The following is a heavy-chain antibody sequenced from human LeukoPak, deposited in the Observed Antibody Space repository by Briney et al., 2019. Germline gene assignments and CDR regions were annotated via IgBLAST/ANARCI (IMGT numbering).Heavy chain of an antibody. D-gene: IGHD3-10*01. V-gene: IGHV1-18*01. J-gene: IGHJ5*02. CDR3: ARAPYYYGSGSYYTNGGFDP. Sequence: ASVKVSCKASGYTFTNYGISWVRQAPGQGLEWMGWISAYNGNTNYAQKFQGRVTMTTDTSTSTAYMELRSLRSDDTAVYYCARAPYYYGSGSYYTNGGFDPWGQGTLVTVSS. CDR1: GYTFTNYG. CDR2: ISAYNGNT.